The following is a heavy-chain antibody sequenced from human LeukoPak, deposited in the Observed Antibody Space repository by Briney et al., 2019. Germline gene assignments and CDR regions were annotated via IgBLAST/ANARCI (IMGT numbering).Heavy chain of an antibody. D-gene: IGHD3-22*01. J-gene: IGHJ2*01. V-gene: IGHV3-74*01. CDR3: AKVPLVVVVINWYFAL. CDR1: GFTFSSYW. Sequence: PGGSLRHSCAASGFTFSSYWMHWVRQAPGKGLVWVSRINSDGSSTSYADSVKGRFTISRDNAKNTLYLQMNSLRAEDTAVYYCAKVPLVVVVINWYFALWGRGTLVTVSS. CDR2: INSDGSST.